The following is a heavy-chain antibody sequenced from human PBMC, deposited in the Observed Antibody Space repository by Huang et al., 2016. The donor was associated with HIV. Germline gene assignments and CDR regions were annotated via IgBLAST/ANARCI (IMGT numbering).Heavy chain of an antibody. V-gene: IGHV4-39*01. CDR1: GSSISSSYY. D-gene: IGHD1-20*01. J-gene: IGHJ4*02. Sequence: QLQLQESGPGLVKPSETLSLPCTVSGSSISSSYYWGWIRQPPGKGLEWIGNIYYSGNISYNPSLKSRVTISVDTAKNHISLKVDSGTAADTAVYYCARPLTGTTALGYWGQGTLVTVSS. CDR2: IYYSGNI. CDR3: ARPLTGTTALGY.